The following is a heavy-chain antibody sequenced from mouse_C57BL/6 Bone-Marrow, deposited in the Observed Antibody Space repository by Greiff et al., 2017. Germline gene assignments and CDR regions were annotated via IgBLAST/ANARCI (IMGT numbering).Heavy chain of an antibody. Sequence: QVQLQQPGAELVRPGSSVKLSCKASGYTFTSYWMDWVKQRPGQGLEWIGNIYPSDSETHYNQKFKDKATLTVDKSSSTAYMQLSSLTSEDSAVYYCARRRYYAMEYWGQGTSVTVSS. CDR2: IYPSDSET. CDR3: ARRRYYAMEY. V-gene: IGHV1-61*01. CDR1: GYTFTSYW. J-gene: IGHJ4*01.